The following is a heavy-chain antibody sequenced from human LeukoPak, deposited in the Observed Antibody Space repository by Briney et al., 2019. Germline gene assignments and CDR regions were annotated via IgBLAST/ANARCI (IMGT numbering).Heavy chain of an antibody. D-gene: IGHD4-23*01. J-gene: IGHJ3*02. V-gene: IGHV1-18*01. CDR2: ISAYNGNT. CDR1: GYTFTNYG. CDR3: ARVRWMHDAFDI. Sequence: ASVKVSCKASGYTFTNYGLSWVRQAPGQGLEWMGWISAYNGNTNYAQKLQGRVTMTTDTSTSTAYMELRSLRSDDTAVYYCARVRWMHDAFDIWGQGTMVTVSS.